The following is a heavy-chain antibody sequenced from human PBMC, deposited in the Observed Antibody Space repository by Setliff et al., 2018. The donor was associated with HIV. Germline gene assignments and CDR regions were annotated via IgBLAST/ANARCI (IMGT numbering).Heavy chain of an antibody. V-gene: IGHV1-2*02. J-gene: IGHJ5*02. CDR2: INPNSGGT. CDR3: ARGRFRAVAGTGGRGWFDP. Sequence: ASVKVSCKASGYTFTSYYLHWLRQVPGQGLEWMGWINPNSGGTNYAQKFQGRVTMTRDTSISTAYMELSRLRSDDTAVYYCARGRFRAVAGTGGRGWFDPWGQGTLVTVSS. CDR1: GYTFTSYY. D-gene: IGHD6-19*01.